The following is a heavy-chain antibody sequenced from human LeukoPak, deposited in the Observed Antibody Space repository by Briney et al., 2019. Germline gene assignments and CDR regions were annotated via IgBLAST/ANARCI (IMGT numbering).Heavy chain of an antibody. J-gene: IGHJ4*02. CDR2: IWYDGNSK. CDR3: ARQHCSGGDCYFFD. Sequence: GGSLRLSCAASGFTFSSYGMHWVRQAPGKGLEWMALIWYDGNSKYYADSVKGRFTISRDNSKNTLYLQLNSLRAEDTAVYYCARQHCSGGDCYFFDWGQGTLVTVSS. CDR1: GFTFSSYG. D-gene: IGHD2-15*01. V-gene: IGHV3-33*01.